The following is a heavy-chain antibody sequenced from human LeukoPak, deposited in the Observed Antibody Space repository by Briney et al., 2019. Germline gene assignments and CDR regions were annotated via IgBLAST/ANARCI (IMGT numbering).Heavy chain of an antibody. D-gene: IGHD3-9*01. J-gene: IGHJ4*02. CDR3: ARGDDILTGAVDY. CDR1: GFTFSSYW. Sequence: PGGSLRLSCTASGFTFSSYWMSWVRQAPGKGLEWVANIKHDGSEKYYVDSVKGRFTISRDNAKNSLYLQMNSLRAEDTAVYYCARGDDILTGAVDYWGQGTLVTVSS. CDR2: IKHDGSEK. V-gene: IGHV3-7*01.